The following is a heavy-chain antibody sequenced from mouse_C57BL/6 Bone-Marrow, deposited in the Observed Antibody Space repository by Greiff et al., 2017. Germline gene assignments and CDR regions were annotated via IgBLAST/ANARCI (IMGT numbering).Heavy chain of an antibody. Sequence: QVQLQQPGAELVRPGTSVKLSCKASGYAFTSYWMHWVKQRPGQGLEWIGVIDPADGYTNYNQKFKGKATLTVDTSSSTAYMQLSSLTSEDSAVYYCAPDSAGPGSYLDYWGQGTTLTVSS. D-gene: IGHD3-2*02. CDR1: GYAFTSYW. V-gene: IGHV1-59*01. CDR3: APDSAGPGSYLDY. J-gene: IGHJ2*01. CDR2: IDPADGYT.